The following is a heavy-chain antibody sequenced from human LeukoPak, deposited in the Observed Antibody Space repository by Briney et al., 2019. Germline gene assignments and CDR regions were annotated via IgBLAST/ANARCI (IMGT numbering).Heavy chain of an antibody. D-gene: IGHD3-22*01. CDR1: GFTVSSNY. CDR2: IYSGGST. Sequence: GGSLRLSCAASGFTVSSNYMSWVRQAPGKGLQWVSLIYSGGSTYYADSVKGRFTISRDNSKNTLYLQTNSLRAEDTAVYYCAREGPDSSGFDYWGQGTLVTVSS. J-gene: IGHJ4*02. V-gene: IGHV3-53*01. CDR3: AREGPDSSGFDY.